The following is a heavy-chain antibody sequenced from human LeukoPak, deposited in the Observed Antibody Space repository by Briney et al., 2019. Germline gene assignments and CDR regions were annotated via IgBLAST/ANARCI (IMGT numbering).Heavy chain of an antibody. J-gene: IGHJ5*02. V-gene: IGHV3-11*01. CDR1: GFTFSDYY. CDR2: ISSSGSTI. D-gene: IGHD2-2*02. CDR3: ARDGCSSTSCYTRWFDP. Sequence: GGSLRLSCAASGFTFSDYYMGWIRQAPGKGLEWVSYISSSGSTIYYADSVKGRFTISRDNAKNSLYLQMNSLRAEDTAVYYCARDGCSSTSCYTRWFDPWGQGTLVTVSS.